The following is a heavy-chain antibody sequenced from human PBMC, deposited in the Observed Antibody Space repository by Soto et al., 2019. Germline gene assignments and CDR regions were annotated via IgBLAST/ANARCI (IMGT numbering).Heavy chain of an antibody. J-gene: IGHJ4*02. CDR3: ARWNLNFDF. Sequence: ASVKVSCKASGYIFTKNVIHWVRQAPGQRLEWMGWINAGNGDTKYSQEFQGRITITRDKSASTAYMELSSLRSEDTAVYYCARWNLNFDFWGQGALVTVSS. V-gene: IGHV1-3*01. CDR2: INAGNGDT. D-gene: IGHD1-1*01. CDR1: GYIFTKNV.